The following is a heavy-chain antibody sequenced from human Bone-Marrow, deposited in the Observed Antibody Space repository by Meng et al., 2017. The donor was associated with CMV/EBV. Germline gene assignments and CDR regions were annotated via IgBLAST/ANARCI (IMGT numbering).Heavy chain of an antibody. CDR3: ARAMIIAARALDF. J-gene: IGHJ4*02. CDR2: ISGSGGST. CDR1: GFTFSSYA. V-gene: IGHV3-23*01. Sequence: GGSLRLSCAASGFTFSSYAMSWVRQAPGKGLEWVSAISGSGGSTYYADSVKGRFTISRDNSKNTLYLQMNSLRNDDTAVYYCARAMIIAARALDFWGQGTLVTVSS. D-gene: IGHD6-6*01.